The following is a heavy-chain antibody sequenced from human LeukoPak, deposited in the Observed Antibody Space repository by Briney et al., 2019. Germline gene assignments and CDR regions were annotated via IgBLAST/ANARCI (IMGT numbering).Heavy chain of an antibody. CDR1: GFTFSNYW. V-gene: IGHV3-74*01. CDR3: GRSGDFWSGSGVAY. D-gene: IGHD3-3*01. Sequence: PGWSLRLSCAASGFTFSNYWMYWVRQAPGKGLVWVSQIKSDGNITNYADSVKGRFTISRDNAKNTLFLQMNSLRAEDTAVYYCGRSGDFWSGSGVAYWGQGTLVTVSS. CDR2: IKSDGNIT. J-gene: IGHJ4*02.